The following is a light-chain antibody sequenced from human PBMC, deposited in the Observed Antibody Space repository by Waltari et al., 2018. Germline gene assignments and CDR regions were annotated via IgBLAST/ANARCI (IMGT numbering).Light chain of an antibody. Sequence: EIVMTQSPATLSVSPGETATLSCRASQSVSSNLAWYQQKPGQAPRLLIYGASTRATGIPARFSGSGSGTEFTLTISSLQSEDFAVYYCQQYNNWPPLFTFGPGTKVDIK. CDR3: QQYNNWPPLFT. J-gene: IGKJ3*01. CDR1: QSVSSN. V-gene: IGKV3-15*01. CDR2: GAS.